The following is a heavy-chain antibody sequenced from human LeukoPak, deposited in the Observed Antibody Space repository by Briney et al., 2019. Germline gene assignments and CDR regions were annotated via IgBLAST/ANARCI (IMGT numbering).Heavy chain of an antibody. CDR2: INPSGGST. Sequence: ASVKVSCKASGYTFTSYYMHWVRQAPGQGLEWMGLINPSGGSTSYAQKFQGRVTMTRDTSTSTVYMELSSLRSEDTAVYYCARDGVRGVIAEGHYYGMDVWGKGTTVTVSS. V-gene: IGHV1-46*01. J-gene: IGHJ6*04. CDR1: GYTFTSYY. D-gene: IGHD3-10*01. CDR3: ARDGVRGVIAEGHYYGMDV.